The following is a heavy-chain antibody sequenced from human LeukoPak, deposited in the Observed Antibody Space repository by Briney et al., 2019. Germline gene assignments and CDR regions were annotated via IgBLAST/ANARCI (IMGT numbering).Heavy chain of an antibody. CDR1: GFTFSNAW. V-gene: IGHV4-34*01. D-gene: IGHD5-18*01. J-gene: IGHJ6*03. CDR3: ARRTRGYSYGHPSRGLGYYYYTDV. Sequence: PGGSPRLSCAASGFTFSNAWMSWIRQPPGKGLEWIGEINHSGSTNYNPSLKSRVTISVDTSKNQFSLKLSSVTAADTAVYSCARRTRGYSYGHPSRGLGYYYYTDVWGKGTTVTVSS. CDR2: INHSGST.